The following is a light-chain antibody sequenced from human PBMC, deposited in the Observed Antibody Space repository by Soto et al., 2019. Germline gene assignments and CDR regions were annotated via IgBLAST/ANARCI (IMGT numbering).Light chain of an antibody. CDR2: TAS. Sequence: IHLTQSPSFLSASVGDRVTITCRASEGISNFLAWYQQKPGKAPELLIYTASTLRSGVPSRFSGSGSGIEFTLTISSLQPEDFATFYCQQLHTYPYTFGQGTRLDI. CDR1: EGISNF. J-gene: IGKJ2*01. V-gene: IGKV1-9*01. CDR3: QQLHTYPYT.